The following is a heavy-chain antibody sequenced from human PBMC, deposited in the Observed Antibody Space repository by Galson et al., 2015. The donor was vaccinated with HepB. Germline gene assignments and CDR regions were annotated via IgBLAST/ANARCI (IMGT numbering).Heavy chain of an antibody. Sequence: SVKVSCKASGYTFTSYYMHWVRQAPGQGLEWMGIINPSGGSTSYAQKLQGRVTMTRDTSTSTVHMELSSLRSEDTAVYYCARDYYDSSGSPSDAFDIWGQGTMVTVSS. CDR3: ARDYYDSSGSPSDAFDI. J-gene: IGHJ3*02. CDR1: GYTFTSYY. D-gene: IGHD3-22*01. CDR2: INPSGGST. V-gene: IGHV1-46*04.